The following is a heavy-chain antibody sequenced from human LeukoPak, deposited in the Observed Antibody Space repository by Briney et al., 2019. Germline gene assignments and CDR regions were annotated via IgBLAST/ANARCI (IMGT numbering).Heavy chain of an antibody. Sequence: TGGSLRLSCAASGFTFSSYGMSWVRQAPGKGLEWVSAISGSGGSTYYADSVKGRFTISRDNSKNTLYLQMNSLRAEDTAVYYCAKLTTVTTDFDYWGQGTLVTVSS. CDR2: ISGSGGST. CDR3: AKLTTVTTDFDY. D-gene: IGHD4-17*01. CDR1: GFTFSSYG. J-gene: IGHJ4*02. V-gene: IGHV3-23*01.